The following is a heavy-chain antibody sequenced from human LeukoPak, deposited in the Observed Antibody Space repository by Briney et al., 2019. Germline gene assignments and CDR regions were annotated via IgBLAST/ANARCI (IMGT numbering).Heavy chain of an antibody. Sequence: RGSLRLSCAVSGFTFSDYYIDWVRQAPGKGLEWVGRSRNKAKSYAREYAASVKGRFTISREDSENSLYLQMNSLKIEDTAMYYCVRGCGSSSCDDNYYYYMDVWGKGTTVTVSS. CDR3: VRGCGSSSCDDNYYYYMDV. J-gene: IGHJ6*03. CDR1: GFTFSDYY. CDR2: SRNKAKSYAR. D-gene: IGHD2-2*01. V-gene: IGHV3-72*01.